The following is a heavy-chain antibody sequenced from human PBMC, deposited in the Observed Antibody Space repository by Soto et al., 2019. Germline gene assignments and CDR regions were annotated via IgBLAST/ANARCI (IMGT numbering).Heavy chain of an antibody. J-gene: IGHJ6*02. CDR2: IIPIFGTA. CDR3: ARCIAAAGRGYYYYGMDV. D-gene: IGHD6-13*01. V-gene: IGHV1-69*12. Sequence: QVQLVQSGAEVKKPGSSVKVSCKASGGTFSSYAISWVRQAPGQGLEWMGGIIPIFGTANYAQKFQGRVTITADESTSTAYMELSSLRSEDTAVYYCARCIAAAGRGYYYYGMDVWGQGTTVTVSS. CDR1: GGTFSSYA.